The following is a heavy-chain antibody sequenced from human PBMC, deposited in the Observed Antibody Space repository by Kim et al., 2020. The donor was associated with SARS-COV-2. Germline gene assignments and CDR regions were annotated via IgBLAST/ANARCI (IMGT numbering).Heavy chain of an antibody. CDR2: IDPSDSYI. Sequence: GESLKISCKGSGYTYTSFWMTWVRQVPGKGLEWLGRIDPSDSYINYNPSFEGHGTISADRAIHTAYLQWDSLKAADTAIYYCALWGPRPPSAYYFDHWG. J-gene: IGHJ1*01. CDR3: ALWGPRPPSAYYFDH. CDR1: GYTYTSFW. V-gene: IGHV5-10-1*01. D-gene: IGHD3-16*01.